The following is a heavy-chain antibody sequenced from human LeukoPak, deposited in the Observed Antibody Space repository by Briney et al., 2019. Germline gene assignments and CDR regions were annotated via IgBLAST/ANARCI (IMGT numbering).Heavy chain of an antibody. J-gene: IGHJ6*02. CDR1: GGSISSYY. CDR3: ARGGSSSWYSGHYYYGMDV. D-gene: IGHD6-13*01. Sequence: ASETLSLTCTVSGGSISSYYWSWIRQPPGKGLEWIGYIYYSGSTNYNPSLKSRVTISVDTSKNQFSLKLSSVTAADTAVYYCARGGSSSWYSGHYYYGMDVWGQGTTVTVSS. CDR2: IYYSGST. V-gene: IGHV4-59*01.